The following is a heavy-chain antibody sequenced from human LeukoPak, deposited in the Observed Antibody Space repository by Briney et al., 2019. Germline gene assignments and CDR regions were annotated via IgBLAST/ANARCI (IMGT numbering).Heavy chain of an antibody. Sequence: PSETLSLTCTVSGGSISSSSYYWSWIRQPPGRALEWIGYIYYSGSTYYNPSLKSRLTISVDTSKNQFSLRLSSVTAADTAVYYCARTKRGYYGSGSYYQGGDFDYWGQGTLVTVSS. CDR3: ARTKRGYYGSGSYYQGGDFDY. V-gene: IGHV4-30-4*01. D-gene: IGHD3-10*01. J-gene: IGHJ4*02. CDR2: IYYSGST. CDR1: GGSISSSSYY.